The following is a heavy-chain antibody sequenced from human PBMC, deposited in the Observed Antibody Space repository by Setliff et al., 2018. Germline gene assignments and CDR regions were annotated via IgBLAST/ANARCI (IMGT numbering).Heavy chain of an antibody. CDR2: IYTSGST. D-gene: IGHD3-16*01. J-gene: IGHJ2*01. Sequence: PSETLSLTCSVSGGSISSGSDYWTWIRQPAGKGLEWIGHIYTSGSTSYNPSLKSRVTISVDTSKNQFSLKLSSVTATDTAVYYCARPPRGGRWYFDLWGRGTLVTVSS. CDR1: GGSISSGSDY. CDR3: ARPPRGGRWYFDL. V-gene: IGHV4-61*09.